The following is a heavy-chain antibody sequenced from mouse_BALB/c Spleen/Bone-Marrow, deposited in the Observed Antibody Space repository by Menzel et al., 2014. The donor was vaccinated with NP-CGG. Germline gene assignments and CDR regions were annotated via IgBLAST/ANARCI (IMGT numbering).Heavy chain of an antibody. D-gene: IGHD1-1*01. CDR2: INPDSSTI. CDR3: ARRYGSSYRYWYFDV. Sequence: EVMLVESGGGLVQPGGSLKVSCAASGFDFXRFWMSWVRQAPGKGLEWIGEINPDSSTINYTPSLKDKFIISRDSAKNTLYLQMSKVRSEDTALYYCARRYGSSYRYWYFDVWGAGTTVTVSS. CDR1: GFDFXRFW. J-gene: IGHJ1*01. V-gene: IGHV4-1*02.